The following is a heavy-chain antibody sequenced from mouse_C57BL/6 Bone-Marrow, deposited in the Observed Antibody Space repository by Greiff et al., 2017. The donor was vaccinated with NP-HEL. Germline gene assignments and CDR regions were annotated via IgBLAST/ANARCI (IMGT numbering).Heavy chain of an antibody. D-gene: IGHD1-1*01. CDR1: GFTFSSYA. CDR2: ISDGGSYT. V-gene: IGHV5-4*01. CDR3: ARDQCPLLLRSFWYFDV. Sequence: EVQVVESGGGLVKPGGSLKLSCAASGFTFSSYAMSWVRQTPEKRLEWVATISDGGSYTYYPDNVKGRFTISRDNAKNNLYLQMSNLKSEDTAMYYCARDQCPLLLRSFWYFDVWGTGTTVTVSS. J-gene: IGHJ1*03.